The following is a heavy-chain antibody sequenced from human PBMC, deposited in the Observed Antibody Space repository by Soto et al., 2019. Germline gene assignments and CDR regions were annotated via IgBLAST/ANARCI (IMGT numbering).Heavy chain of an antibody. V-gene: IGHV3-23*01. J-gene: IGHJ6*02. Sequence: EVQLLESGGGVVQPGGSLRLSCEVSGVTFSSYGMNWVRQAPDKGLEWVSTIGIGGDTYYEDSVKGRITISRDKTKNTLFLQMNSLKAKDTALYFSAEYGTTAGIHDYGMDVWGQGTTVTVSS. CDR1: GVTFSSYG. D-gene: IGHD2-2*02. CDR3: AEYGTTAGIHDYGMDV. CDR2: IGIGGDT.